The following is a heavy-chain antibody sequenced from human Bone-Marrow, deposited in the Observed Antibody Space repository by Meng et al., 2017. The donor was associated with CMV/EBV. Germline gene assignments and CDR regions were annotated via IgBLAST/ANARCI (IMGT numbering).Heavy chain of an antibody. V-gene: IGHV1-69*05. CDR2: IIPILGTA. CDR1: GGTFSSYA. D-gene: IGHD3-3*01. Sequence: SVKVSCKASGGTFSSYAISWVRQAPGQGLEWMGGIIPILGTANYAQKFQGRVTITTDESTSTAYMELSSLRSEDTAVYYCARGPVTNYDFWSGYYAHYYGMDVWGQGTTVTVSS. J-gene: IGHJ6*02. CDR3: ARGPVTNYDFWSGYYAHYYGMDV.